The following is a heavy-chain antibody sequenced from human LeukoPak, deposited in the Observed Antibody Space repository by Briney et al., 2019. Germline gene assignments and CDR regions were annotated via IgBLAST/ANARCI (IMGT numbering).Heavy chain of an antibody. Sequence: PSETLSLTCAVYGGSFNGYPWSWIRQPPGKGLEWIGEINHSGSTNYNPSLKSRVTMSVDTSKNQFSLKLSSVTAADTAVYYCARVLGSGSTLDYWGQGTLVTVSS. D-gene: IGHD3-10*01. V-gene: IGHV4-34*01. CDR3: ARVLGSGSTLDY. CDR1: GGSFNGYP. J-gene: IGHJ4*02. CDR2: INHSGST.